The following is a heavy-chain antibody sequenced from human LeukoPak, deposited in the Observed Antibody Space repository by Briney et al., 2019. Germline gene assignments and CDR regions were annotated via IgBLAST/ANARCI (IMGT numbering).Heavy chain of an antibody. J-gene: IGHJ4*02. CDR1: GFTFSSYW. Sequence: GGSLRLPCAASGFTFSSYWMSWVRQAPGKGLEWVANRKQDGSEKYYVDSVKGRFTISSDNAKNSLYLQMNSLRAEDTAVYYCARHKQWLAVYYFDYWGQGTLVTVSS. CDR2: RKQDGSEK. V-gene: IGHV3-7*01. D-gene: IGHD6-19*01. CDR3: ARHKQWLAVYYFDY.